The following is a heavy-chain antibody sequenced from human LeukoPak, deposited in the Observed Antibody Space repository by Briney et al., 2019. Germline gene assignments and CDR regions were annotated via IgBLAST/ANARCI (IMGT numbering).Heavy chain of an antibody. D-gene: IGHD3-9*01. Sequence: GRSLRLSRAASGFTLSSYAMHWVRQALGKGLEWGAVISYDGSNKYYADSVKGGFTISRDNSKNSLYLQMNSLRAEATAVYYCARGHLGRYFDWLLGRTHDAFDIWGQGTMVTVSS. CDR3: ARGHLGRYFDWLLGRTHDAFDI. V-gene: IGHV3-30*01. CDR2: ISYDGSNK. J-gene: IGHJ3*02. CDR1: GFTLSSYA.